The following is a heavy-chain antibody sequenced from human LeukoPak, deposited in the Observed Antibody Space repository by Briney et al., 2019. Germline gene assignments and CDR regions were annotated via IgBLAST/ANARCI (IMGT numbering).Heavy chain of an antibody. CDR1: GYTFTSYG. V-gene: IGHV1-18*01. D-gene: IGHD2-15*01. J-gene: IGHJ4*02. CDR3: ARVSYCSGGSCYLGRSYYFDY. Sequence: ASVKVSCKASGYTFTSYGISWVRQAPGQGLEWMGWISAYNGNTNYAQKLHGRVTMTTDTSTSTAYMELRSLRSDDTAVYYCARVSYCSGGSCYLGRSYYFDYWGQGTLVTVSS. CDR2: ISAYNGNT.